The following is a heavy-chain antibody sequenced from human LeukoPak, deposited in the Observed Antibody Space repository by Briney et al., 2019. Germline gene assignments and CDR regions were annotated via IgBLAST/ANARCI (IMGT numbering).Heavy chain of an antibody. CDR3: AKGGAYGSGSYCDY. CDR2: ISGGGSDT. CDR1: GFTFSGHG. J-gene: IGHJ4*02. D-gene: IGHD3-10*01. V-gene: IGHV3-23*02. Sequence: QPGGSLRLSCAVSGFTFSGHGMHWVRQVPGKGLEWGASISGGGSDTYTEDAVKGRFTISRDNSKSPLSLQMNSLRAEDTAVYYCAKGGAYGSGSYCDYWGQGTLVTVSS.